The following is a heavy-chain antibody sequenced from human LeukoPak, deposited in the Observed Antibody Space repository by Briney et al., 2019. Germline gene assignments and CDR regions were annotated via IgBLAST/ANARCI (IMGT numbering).Heavy chain of an antibody. CDR2: INHSGST. CDR3: ARRPPSPAAAGYFDY. Sequence: KPSETLSLTCAVYGGSFSGYYWSWIRQPPGKGLEWIGEINHSGSTNYNPSLKSRVTISVDTSKNQFSLKLSSVTAADTAVYYCARRPPSPAAAGYFDYWGQGTLVTVSS. V-gene: IGHV4-34*01. J-gene: IGHJ4*02. D-gene: IGHD6-13*01. CDR1: GGSFSGYY.